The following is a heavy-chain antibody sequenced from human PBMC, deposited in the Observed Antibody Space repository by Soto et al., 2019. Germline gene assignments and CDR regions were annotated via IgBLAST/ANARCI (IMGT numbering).Heavy chain of an antibody. D-gene: IGHD3-22*01. Sequence: GESLKISCRTSGYRFTCYWIAWVRQMPGKGLEWMGIIFPSDSDTRYSPSFQGQVTISADRSTSTVFLQWASLKASDTAVYYCARGTMIVVKFDPWGQGTLVTVSS. CDR1: GYRFTCYW. J-gene: IGHJ5*02. CDR3: ARGTMIVVKFDP. CDR2: IFPSDSDT. V-gene: IGHV5-51*01.